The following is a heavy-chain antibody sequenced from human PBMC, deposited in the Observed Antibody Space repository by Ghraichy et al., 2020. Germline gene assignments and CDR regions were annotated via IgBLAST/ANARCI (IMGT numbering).Heavy chain of an antibody. D-gene: IGHD2-15*01. CDR2: ITGTGANT. V-gene: IGHV3-23*01. J-gene: IGHJ6*02. Sequence: GGSLRLSCAASGFIFSNYAMTWVRQAPGKGLEWVSSITGTGANTYNEDSVKGRFTISRDNSKNTLYLQMNSLRAEDTAVYYCAKDDYCSGATCATYYYYGLDLWGQGTTVTVSS. CDR3: AKDDYCSGATCATYYYYGLDL. CDR1: GFIFSNYA.